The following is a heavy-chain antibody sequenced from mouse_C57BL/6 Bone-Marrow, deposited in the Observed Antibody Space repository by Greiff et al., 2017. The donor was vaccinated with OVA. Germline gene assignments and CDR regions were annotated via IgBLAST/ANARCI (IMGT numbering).Heavy chain of an antibody. Sequence: VQLQQPGAELVKPGASVKMSCKASGYTFTSYWITWVKQRPGQGLEWIGDIYPGSGSTNYNEKFKSKATLTVDTSSGTAYMQLSSLTSEDSAVYYCARSPYWYFDVWGTGTTVTVSS. CDR2: IYPGSGST. CDR1: GYTFTSYW. J-gene: IGHJ1*03. CDR3: ARSPYWYFDV. V-gene: IGHV1-55*01.